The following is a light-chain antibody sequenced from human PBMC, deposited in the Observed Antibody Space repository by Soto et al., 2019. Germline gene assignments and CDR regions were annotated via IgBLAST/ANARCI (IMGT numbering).Light chain of an antibody. Sequence: RMTQSPSSLSASVGDRFTITCGARQSISSSLGWYQQKPGKAPNLLIYGASTLQSGVPSRFSGSGSGTDFTLTISSVQPEDFETYYCLQSYRNPLTFGGGTKVDIK. V-gene: IGKV1-39*01. J-gene: IGKJ4*02. CDR2: GAS. CDR3: LQSYRNPLT. CDR1: QSISSS.